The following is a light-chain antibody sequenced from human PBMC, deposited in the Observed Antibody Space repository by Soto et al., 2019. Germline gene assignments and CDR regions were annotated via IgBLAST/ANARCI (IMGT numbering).Light chain of an antibody. Sequence: QAVVTQPASVSGSPGQSITISCTGTSSDVGGYDYVSWYQQHPGKAPKLMIYEVSNRPSGVSNRFSGSKSGNTASLTISGLRSEDEADYYCAAWDDSLSGHYVFGTGTKVTVL. CDR1: SSDVGGYDY. V-gene: IGLV2-14*01. CDR3: AAWDDSLSGHYV. J-gene: IGLJ1*01. CDR2: EVS.